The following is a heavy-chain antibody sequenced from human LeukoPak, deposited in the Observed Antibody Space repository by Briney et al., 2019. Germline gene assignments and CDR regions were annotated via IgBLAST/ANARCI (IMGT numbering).Heavy chain of an antibody. D-gene: IGHD4-17*01. CDR2: IKSKTDGGTT. Sequence: GGSLRLSCAASGFTFSSYAMSWVRQAPGKGLEWVGRIKSKTDGGTTDYAAPVKGRFIISRDDSKNTLFLQMNSLKTEDTAVYYCTTVGYGDNTFDNWGQGTLVTVSS. V-gene: IGHV3-15*01. CDR1: GFTFSSYA. J-gene: IGHJ4*02. CDR3: TTVGYGDNTFDN.